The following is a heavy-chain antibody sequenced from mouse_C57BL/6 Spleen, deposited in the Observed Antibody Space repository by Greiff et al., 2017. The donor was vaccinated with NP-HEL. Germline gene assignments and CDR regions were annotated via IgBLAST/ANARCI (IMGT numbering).Heavy chain of an antibody. CDR1: GFNIKDCY. D-gene: IGHD2-5*01. V-gene: IGHV14-1*01. CDR2: IDPEDGDT. J-gene: IGHJ3*01. Sequence: VQLQQSGAELVRPGASVKLSCTASGFNIKDCYMHWVKQRPEQGLEWIGRIDPEDGDTEYAPKFKGKATLTADTSSNTAYLQLSSLTSEDTAVYYCTTDYSNFSWFAYWGQGTLVTVSA. CDR3: TTDYSNFSWFAY.